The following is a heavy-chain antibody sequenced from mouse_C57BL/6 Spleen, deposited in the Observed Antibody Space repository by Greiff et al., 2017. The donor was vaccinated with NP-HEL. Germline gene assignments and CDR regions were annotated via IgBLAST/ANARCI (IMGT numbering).Heavy chain of an antibody. CDR3: ARRAGGNYVDYYAMDY. V-gene: IGHV8-12*01. CDR1: GFSLSTSGLG. D-gene: IGHD2-1*01. CDR2: IYWDDDK. J-gene: IGHJ4*01. Sequence: QVQLKESGPGILQSSQTLSLTCSFSGFSLSTSGLGVSWIRQPSGKGLEWLAHIYWDDDKRYNPSLKSRLTISKDTSRNQVFLKITSVDTADTATYYCARRAGGNYVDYYAMDYWGQGTSVTVSS.